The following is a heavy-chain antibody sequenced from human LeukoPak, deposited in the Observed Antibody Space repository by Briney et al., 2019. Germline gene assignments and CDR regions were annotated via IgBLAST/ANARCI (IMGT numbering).Heavy chain of an antibody. CDR2: MYSSGST. CDR3: ARGAKVWFGETHYYYYYYMDV. J-gene: IGHJ6*03. CDR1: GGSISITSYY. D-gene: IGHD3-10*01. Sequence: SETLSLTCTVSGGSISITSYYWGWIRQPPGKGLEWIGSMYSSGSTYYNPSLKSRVTISVDTSKNQFSLKLSSVTAADTAVYYCARGAKVWFGETHYYYYYYMDVWGKGTTVTVSS. V-gene: IGHV4-39*07.